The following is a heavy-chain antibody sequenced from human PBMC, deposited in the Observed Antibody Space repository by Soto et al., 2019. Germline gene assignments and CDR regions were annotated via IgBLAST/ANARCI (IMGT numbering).Heavy chain of an antibody. CDR3: ARGKGYCSSSTCI. CDR1: GGTFSSYT. CDR2: IIPILGIA. D-gene: IGHD2-2*01. Sequence: ASVKVSCKASGGTFSSYTISWVRQAPGQGLEWMGRIIPILGIANYAQKFQGRVTITADKSTSTAYMELSSLRSEDTAVYYCARGKGYCSSSTCIWGQGTLVTVSS. J-gene: IGHJ4*02. V-gene: IGHV1-69*02.